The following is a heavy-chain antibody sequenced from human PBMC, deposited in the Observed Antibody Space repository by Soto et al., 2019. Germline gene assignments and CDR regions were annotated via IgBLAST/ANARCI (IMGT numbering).Heavy chain of an antibody. V-gene: IGHV4-59*01. D-gene: IGHD4-17*01. CDR2: IYYSGST. CDR1: GGSISSYY. Sequence: SETLSLTCTVSGGSISSYYWSWIRQPPGKGLEWIGYIYYSGSTNYNPSLKSRVTISVDTSKNQFSLKLSSVTAADTAVYYCAXGLTVTTSYGDKNWFDPWGRGTLVTVSS. CDR3: AXGLTVTTSYGDKNWFDP. J-gene: IGHJ5*02.